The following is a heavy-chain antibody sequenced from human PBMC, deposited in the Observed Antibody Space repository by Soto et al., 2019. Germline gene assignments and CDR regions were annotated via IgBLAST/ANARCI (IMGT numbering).Heavy chain of an antibody. Sequence: GSLRLSCAASGFTFSSYGMHWVRQAPGKGLEWVAVISYDGSNKYYADSVKGRFTISRDNSKNTLYLQMNSLRAEDTAVYYCAKDRAVPAAISDYYYYGMDVWGQGTTVTVSS. CDR2: ISYDGSNK. D-gene: IGHD2-2*01. CDR3: AKDRAVPAAISDYYYYGMDV. CDR1: GFTFSSYG. V-gene: IGHV3-30*18. J-gene: IGHJ6*02.